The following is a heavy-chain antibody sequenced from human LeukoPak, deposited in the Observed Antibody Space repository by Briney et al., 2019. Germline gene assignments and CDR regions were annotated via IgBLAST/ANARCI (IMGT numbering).Heavy chain of an antibody. J-gene: IGHJ6*03. Sequence: GGSLRLSCAASGFTFSSYAMSWVRQAPGKGLEWVAFIRYDGSNKYYADSVKGRFTISRDNSKNTLYLQMNSLRAEDTAVYYCAKEGGKYSYGRSNYYYYYMDVWGKGTTVTVSS. CDR3: AKEGGKYSYGRSNYYYYYMDV. V-gene: IGHV3-30*02. D-gene: IGHD5-18*01. CDR2: IRYDGSNK. CDR1: GFTFSSYA.